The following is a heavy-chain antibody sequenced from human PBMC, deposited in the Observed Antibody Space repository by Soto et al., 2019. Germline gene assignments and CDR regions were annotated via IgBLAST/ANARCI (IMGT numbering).Heavy chain of an antibody. V-gene: IGHV3-11*06. CDR3: AREYGGEPSPFDC. Sequence: QVQLVESGGGLVKPGGSLRLSCAASGFTFSDYYMSWIRQAPGKGLEWVSYISSSSSYTNYADSVKGRFTISRAEAKNSRYLQMNSLSAEATAVYYCAREYGGEPSPFDCWGQGNLVTVSS. J-gene: IGHJ4*02. D-gene: IGHD3-16*01. CDR1: GFTFSDYY. CDR2: ISSSSSYT.